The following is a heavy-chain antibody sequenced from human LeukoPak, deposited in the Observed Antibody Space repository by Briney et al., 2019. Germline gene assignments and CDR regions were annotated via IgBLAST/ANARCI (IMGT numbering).Heavy chain of an antibody. CDR3: ARALNGASCD. J-gene: IGHJ4*02. D-gene: IGHD1-26*01. V-gene: IGHV3-30*04. CDR1: GLTFSNYA. Sequence: GGSLRLSCAASGLTFSNYAMHWVRQAPGKGLEWVAVISYDGSNKYYADSVKGRFTISRDNSKNTLYLQMNSLRAEDTAVYYCARALNGASCDWGQGTLVTVSS. CDR2: ISYDGSNK.